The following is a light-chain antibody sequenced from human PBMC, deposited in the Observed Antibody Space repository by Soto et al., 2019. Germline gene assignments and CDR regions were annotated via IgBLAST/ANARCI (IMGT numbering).Light chain of an antibody. CDR2: DTF. J-gene: IGKJ4*01. CDR3: QPSNNWPLT. CDR1: QGIGDT. Sequence: EVVITQSPATLSVSPREGVTLSCRASQGIGDTLAWYQHKPGQTPRLLIYDTFTRATGVPARFSGSRSGTEFPLTLHRLPSDLFAIYYSQPSNNWPLTFGGGSKV. V-gene: IGKV3-15*01.